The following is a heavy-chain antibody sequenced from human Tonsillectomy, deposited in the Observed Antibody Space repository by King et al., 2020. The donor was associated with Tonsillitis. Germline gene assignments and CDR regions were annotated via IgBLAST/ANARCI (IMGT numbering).Heavy chain of an antibody. CDR2: INPLSGGR. V-gene: IGHV1-2*02. J-gene: IGHJ2*01. CDR3: ARGERQWYFDV. Sequence: VQLVQSGAEVKKPGASVKVSCKASGYGFTDYYMHWVRQAPGHGLEWMGWINPLSGGRNYAQKFQGRVTMTRDTSIDTAYMELNSLKSDDTAIYYCARGERQWYFDVWGRGTLVTVSS. CDR1: GYGFTDYY. D-gene: IGHD5-24*01.